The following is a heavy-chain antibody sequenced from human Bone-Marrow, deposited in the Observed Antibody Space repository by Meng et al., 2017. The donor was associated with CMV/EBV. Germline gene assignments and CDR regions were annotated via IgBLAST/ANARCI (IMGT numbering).Heavy chain of an antibody. CDR3: ARYEGMDV. J-gene: IGHJ6*02. CDR2: INPNSGGT. CDR1: GCTFTGYY. V-gene: IGHV1-2*02. D-gene: IGHD2-8*01. Sequence: ASVKVSCKASGCTFTGYYMHWARQAPGQGLEWMGWINPNSGGTNYAQKFQGRVTMTRDTSISTGYMELRRLRSDDTAVYYCARYEGMDVWGQGTTVTVSS.